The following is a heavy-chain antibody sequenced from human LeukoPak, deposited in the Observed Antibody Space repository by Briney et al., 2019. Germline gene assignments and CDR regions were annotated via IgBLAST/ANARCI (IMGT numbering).Heavy chain of an antibody. V-gene: IGHV4-39*01. Sequence: SETLSLTCTVSGGSISSSSYYWGWIRQPPGKGLEWIGSIYYSGSTYYNPSLKSRVTISVDTSKNQFPLKLSSVTAADTAVYYCARETVRDYFDYWGQGTLVTVSS. CDR3: ARETVRDYFDY. J-gene: IGHJ4*02. CDR1: GGSISSSSYY. CDR2: IYYSGST.